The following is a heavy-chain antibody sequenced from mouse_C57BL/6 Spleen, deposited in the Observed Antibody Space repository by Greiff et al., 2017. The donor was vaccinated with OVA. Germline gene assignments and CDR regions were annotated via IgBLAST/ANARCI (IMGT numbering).Heavy chain of an antibody. J-gene: IGHJ3*01. CDR1: GYTFTSYG. CDR3: ASYYDSFAY. D-gene: IGHD2-4*01. CDR2: IYPRSGNT. Sequence: VKLVESGAELARPGASVKLSCKASGYTFTSYGISWVKQRTGQGLAWIGEIYPRSGNTYYNEKFKGKATLTADTSSSTAYMELRILTSEDSAVYVCASYYDSFAYWGPGTLVTVSA. V-gene: IGHV1-81*01.